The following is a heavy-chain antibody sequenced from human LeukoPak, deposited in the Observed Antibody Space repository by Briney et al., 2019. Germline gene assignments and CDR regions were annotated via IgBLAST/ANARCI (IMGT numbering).Heavy chain of an antibody. Sequence: PGGSLRLSCAASGFTFSDYYMSWIRQAPGKGLEWVSYISSSGSTIYYADSVKGRFTISRDNAKNSLYLQMNSLRAEDTAVYYCAKGITGTLFHYYYYYMDVWGKGTTVTVSS. V-gene: IGHV3-11*01. CDR1: GFTFSDYY. J-gene: IGHJ6*03. CDR2: ISSSGSTI. D-gene: IGHD1-7*01. CDR3: AKGITGTLFHYYYYYMDV.